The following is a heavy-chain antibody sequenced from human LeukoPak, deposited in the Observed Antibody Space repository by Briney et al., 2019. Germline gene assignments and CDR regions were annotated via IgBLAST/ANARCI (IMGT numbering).Heavy chain of an antibody. V-gene: IGHV3-53*01. Sequence: ETLSLTCTVSGGSISSYYWSWVRQAPGKGLEWVSMLYADGETHYTDSARGRFTISRDNSKNTLYLQMTSLRAEDTAVYYCARWYCRSNCYYDYWGQGTLVTVSS. CDR1: GGSISSYY. D-gene: IGHD2-15*01. J-gene: IGHJ4*02. CDR2: LYADGET. CDR3: ARWYCRSNCYYDY.